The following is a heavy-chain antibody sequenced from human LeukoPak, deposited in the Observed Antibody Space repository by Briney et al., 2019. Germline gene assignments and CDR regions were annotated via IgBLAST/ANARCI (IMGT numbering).Heavy chain of an antibody. CDR2: IYHSGST. Sequence: SQTLSLTCTVSGGSISSGGYYWSWIRQPPGKGLEWIGYIYHSGSTYYNPSLKSRVTISVDRSKNQFSLKLSSVTAADTAVYYCARQQLDRAIDYWGQGTLVTVSS. CDR1: GGSISSGGYY. J-gene: IGHJ4*02. V-gene: IGHV4-30-2*01. D-gene: IGHD6-13*01. CDR3: ARQQLDRAIDY.